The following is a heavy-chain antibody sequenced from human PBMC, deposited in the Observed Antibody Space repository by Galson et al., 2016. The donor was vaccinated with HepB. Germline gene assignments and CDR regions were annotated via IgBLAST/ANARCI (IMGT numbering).Heavy chain of an antibody. V-gene: IGHV3-30*18. D-gene: IGHD2/OR15-2a*01. CDR3: AKRHEYCPPVGCSVDY. J-gene: IGHJ4*02. Sequence: SLRLSCVGSGFIFRGYGMHWVRQAPGKGLEWVAADSMAGRRKFYADSVRGRFTISRDNSNNMLFLQMDSLRPDDTAVYYCAKRHEYCPPVGCSVDYWGQGTLVSVSS. CDR1: GFIFRGYG. CDR2: DSMAGRRK.